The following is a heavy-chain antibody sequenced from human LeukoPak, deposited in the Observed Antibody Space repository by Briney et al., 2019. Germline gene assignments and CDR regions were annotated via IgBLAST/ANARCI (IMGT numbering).Heavy chain of an antibody. Sequence: GASVKVSCKASGYTFTYYYMHWVRQAPGQGLEWMGWINPNSGGTNYAQKFQGRVTMTRDTSISTAYMELSRLRSDDTAVYYCARDVDGATVTPWWGQGTLVTVSS. J-gene: IGHJ4*02. CDR1: GYTFTYYY. D-gene: IGHD4-17*01. CDR2: INPNSGGT. CDR3: ARDVDGATVTPW. V-gene: IGHV1-2*02.